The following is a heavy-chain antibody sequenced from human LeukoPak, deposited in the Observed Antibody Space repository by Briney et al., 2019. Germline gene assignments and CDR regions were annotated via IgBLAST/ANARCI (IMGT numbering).Heavy chain of an antibody. CDR2: IKSKTDGGTT. D-gene: IGHD2-15*01. CDR3: TTDIPPKYCSGGSCYPGFDY. Sequence: PGGSLRLSCAASGFTFTNHWMSWVRQAPGKGLEWVGRIKSKTDGGTTDYAAPVKGRFTISRDDSKNTLYLQMNSLKTEDTAVYYCTTDIPPKYCSGGSCYPGFDYWGQGTLVTVSS. CDR1: GFTFTNHW. J-gene: IGHJ4*02. V-gene: IGHV3-15*01.